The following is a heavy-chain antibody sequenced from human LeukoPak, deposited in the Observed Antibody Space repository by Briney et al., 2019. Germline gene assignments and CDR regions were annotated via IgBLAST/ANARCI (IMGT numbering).Heavy chain of an antibody. Sequence: SVKVSCKASGGTFSSYAISWVRQAPGQGLEWMGGIIPIFGTANYAQKFQGRGTITTDESTSTAYMELSSLRSEDTAVYYCARAGVVPAAPWDYWGQGTLVTVSS. CDR3: ARAGVVPAAPWDY. CDR2: IIPIFGTA. J-gene: IGHJ4*02. D-gene: IGHD2-2*01. V-gene: IGHV1-69*05. CDR1: GGTFSSYA.